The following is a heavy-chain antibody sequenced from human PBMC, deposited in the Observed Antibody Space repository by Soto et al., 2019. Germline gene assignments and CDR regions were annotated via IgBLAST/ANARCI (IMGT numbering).Heavy chain of an antibody. D-gene: IGHD6-13*01. J-gene: IGHJ5*02. Sequence: SETLSLTCAVYGGSFSGYYWSWIRQPPGKGLEWIGEINHSGSTNYNPSLKSRVTISVDTSKNQFSLKLSSVTAADTAVYYCARLSIAAAEPWFDPRGQGNLVTVSA. CDR3: ARLSIAAAEPWFDP. CDR1: GGSFSGYY. CDR2: INHSGST. V-gene: IGHV4-34*01.